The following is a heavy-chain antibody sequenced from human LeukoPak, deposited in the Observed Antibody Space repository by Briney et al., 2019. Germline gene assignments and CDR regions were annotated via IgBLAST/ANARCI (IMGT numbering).Heavy chain of an antibody. CDR3: ARARRYYYDSSGYYYYYYYMDV. J-gene: IGHJ6*03. Sequence: GGSLRLSCAASGFTFSSYEMNWVRQAPGKGLEWVLYISSSGSTIYYADSVKGRFTISRDNAKNSLYLQMNSLRAEDTAVYYCARARRYYYDSSGYYYYYYYMDVWGKGTTVTVSS. V-gene: IGHV3-48*03. CDR1: GFTFSSYE. CDR2: ISSSGSTI. D-gene: IGHD3-22*01.